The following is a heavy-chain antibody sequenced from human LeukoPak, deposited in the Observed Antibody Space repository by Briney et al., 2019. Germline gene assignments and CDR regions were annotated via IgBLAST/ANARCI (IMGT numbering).Heavy chain of an antibody. Sequence: PGGSLRLSCAASGFTFSSYGMHWVRQAPGKGLEWVAVISYDGSNEYYADSVKGRFTISRDNSKNTLYLQMNSLRAEDTAVYYCAKEKETISRGMDVWGQGTTVTVSS. CDR2: ISYDGSNE. CDR3: AKEKETISRGMDV. CDR1: GFTFSSYG. D-gene: IGHD3-9*01. J-gene: IGHJ6*02. V-gene: IGHV3-30*18.